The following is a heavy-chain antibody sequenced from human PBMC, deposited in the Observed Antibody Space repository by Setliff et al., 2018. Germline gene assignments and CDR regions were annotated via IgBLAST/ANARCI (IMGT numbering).Heavy chain of an antibody. Sequence: SETLSLTCTVSGGSIGCSSYYWVWIRQPPGKGLEWIGNIFYSGSTYYNPSLKSRVTISIDTSKNQFSLKLSSVTAADTAVYFCASTTYGYSYDYWGQGTLVTVSS. V-gene: IGHV4-39*07. CDR1: GGSIGCSSYY. CDR3: ASTTYGYSYDY. D-gene: IGHD5-18*01. CDR2: IFYSGST. J-gene: IGHJ4*02.